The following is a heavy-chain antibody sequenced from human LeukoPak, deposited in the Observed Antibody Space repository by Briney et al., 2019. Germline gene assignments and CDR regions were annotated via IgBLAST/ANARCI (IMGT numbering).Heavy chain of an antibody. CDR1: GFTFSSYG. V-gene: IGHV3-30*02. J-gene: IGHJ4*02. CDR3: ARGDPYDSSGYYCDYFDY. Sequence: GGSLRLSCAASGFTFSSYGMHWVRQAPGKGLEWVAFIRYDGSNKYYADSVKGRFTISRDNAKNSLYLQMNSLRAEDTAVYYCARGDPYDSSGYYCDYFDYWGQGTLVTVSS. CDR2: IRYDGSNK. D-gene: IGHD3-22*01.